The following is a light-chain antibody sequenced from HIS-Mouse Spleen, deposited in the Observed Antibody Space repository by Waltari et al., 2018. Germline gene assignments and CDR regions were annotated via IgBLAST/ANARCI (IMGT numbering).Light chain of an antibody. CDR3: QQRSNWPPT. CDR1: QSVSSY. CDR2: DAS. V-gene: IGKV3-11*01. Sequence: EIVLTQSPATLSLSPGERATLSCGASQSVSSYLAWYQPKPGQAPRLLIYDASNRATGIPARFSGSGSATDFTLTISSLEPEDFAVYYCQQRSNWPPTFGQGTKVEIK. J-gene: IGKJ1*01.